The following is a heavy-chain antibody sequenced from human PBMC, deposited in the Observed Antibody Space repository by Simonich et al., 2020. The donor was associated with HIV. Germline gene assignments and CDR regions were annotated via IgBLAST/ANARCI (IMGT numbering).Heavy chain of an antibody. CDR2: INHRANT. D-gene: IGHD2-15*01. Sequence: QVQLQQWGAGLLKPSETLSLTGAVYGGSFSGYYWSWIRHPPGKGLEWIGEINHRANTHHHPSLKSRFAISVDPAKNQFSLKLSSVTAADTAVYYCARGGYCSGGSCYPLFSRYGMDVWGQGTTVTVSS. J-gene: IGHJ6*02. V-gene: IGHV4-34*01. CDR3: ARGGYCSGGSCYPLFSRYGMDV. CDR1: GGSFSGYY.